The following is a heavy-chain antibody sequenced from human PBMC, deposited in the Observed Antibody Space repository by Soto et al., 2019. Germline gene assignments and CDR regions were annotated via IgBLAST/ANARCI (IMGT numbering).Heavy chain of an antibody. Sequence: GGSLRLSCAASGFTFSSYAMHWVRQAPGKGLEWVAVISYDGSNKYYADSVKGRFTISRDNSKNTLYLQMNSLRAEDTAVYYCARDLEVVVPAAIPLGMDVWGQGTTVTVSS. V-gene: IGHV3-30-3*01. D-gene: IGHD2-2*01. CDR2: ISYDGSNK. CDR1: GFTFSSYA. J-gene: IGHJ6*02. CDR3: ARDLEVVVPAAIPLGMDV.